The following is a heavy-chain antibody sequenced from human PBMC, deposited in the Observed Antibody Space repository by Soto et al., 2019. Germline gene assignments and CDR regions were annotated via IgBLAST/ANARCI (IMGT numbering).Heavy chain of an antibody. CDR2: ISSSSSYI. J-gene: IGHJ3*02. CDR3: ARGGYYDYDAFDI. V-gene: IGHV3-21*01. CDR1: GFTFSSYS. D-gene: IGHD3-16*01. Sequence: GGSLRLSCAASGFTFSSYSMNWVRQAPGKGLEWVSSISSSSSYIYYADSVKGRFTISRDNAKNSLYLQMNSLRAEDTAVYYCARGGYYDYDAFDIWGQGTMVTVSS.